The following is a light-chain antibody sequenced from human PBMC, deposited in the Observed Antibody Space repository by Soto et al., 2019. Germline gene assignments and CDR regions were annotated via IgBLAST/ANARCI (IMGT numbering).Light chain of an antibody. V-gene: IGLV2-14*01. CDR2: EVS. Sequence: QSALTQPASVSGSPGQSITISCTGTSSDVGAYNYVSWYQQHPGKAPKLMIFEVSDRPSGVSNRFSGSKSGNTASLTIPGLQAEDEADYYCSSYTSSNTLVFGGGTQLTVL. CDR1: SSDVGAYNY. CDR3: SSYTSSNTLV. J-gene: IGLJ2*01.